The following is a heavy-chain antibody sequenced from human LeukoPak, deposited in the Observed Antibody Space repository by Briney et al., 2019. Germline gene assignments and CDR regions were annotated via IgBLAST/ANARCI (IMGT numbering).Heavy chain of an antibody. CDR2: IFYSGIT. CDR1: GGSIIGGGSY. Sequence: SETLSLTCNVSGGSIIGGGSYWGWIRQPPGRGLEWIGSIFYSGITYYNPSLKSRVTISVDTSKNQFSLRLSSVTAADTAVYFCSRRDCSDGSCLYWYFDPWGRGTLLTVSS. CDR3: SRRDCSDGSCLYWYFDP. V-gene: IGHV4-39*07. D-gene: IGHD2-15*01. J-gene: IGHJ2*01.